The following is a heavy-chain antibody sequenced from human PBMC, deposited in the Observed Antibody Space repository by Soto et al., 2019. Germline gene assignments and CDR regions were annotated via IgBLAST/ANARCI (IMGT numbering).Heavy chain of an antibody. Sequence: SETLCLSCTFSVGSIRSGDYSWSWVRQPPGKDLEYIGYIYYTGSTYYNPSLNSRLTMSVDTSKNQFSLKLSSVTAADTAVYYCVRRLAVKPRYYFDYWGQGTMVTVSS. J-gene: IGHJ4*02. CDR2: IYYTGST. CDR1: VGSIRSGDYS. CDR3: VRRLAVKPRYYFDY. V-gene: IGHV4-30-4*01. D-gene: IGHD6-19*01.